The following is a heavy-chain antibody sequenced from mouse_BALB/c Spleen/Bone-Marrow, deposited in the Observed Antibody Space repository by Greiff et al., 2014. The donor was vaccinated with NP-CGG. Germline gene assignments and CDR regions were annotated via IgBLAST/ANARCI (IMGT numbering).Heavy chain of an antibody. CDR3: ARYYYGSSYFDY. Sequence: VQLQQPGAELVKPGASVKSSCTASGFNIKDTYMHWVKQRPEQGLEWIGRIDPANGNTKYDPKFQGKATITADTSSNTAYLQLSSLTSEDTAVHYCARYYYGSSYFDYWGQGTTLTVSA. CDR2: IDPANGNT. J-gene: IGHJ2*01. V-gene: IGHV14-3*02. CDR1: GFNIKDTY. D-gene: IGHD1-1*01.